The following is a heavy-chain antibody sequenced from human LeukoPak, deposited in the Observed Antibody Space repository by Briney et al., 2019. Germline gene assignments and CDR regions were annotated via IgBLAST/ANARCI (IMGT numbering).Heavy chain of an antibody. CDR2: ISWNSVDI. CDR1: GGTFDDYA. J-gene: IGHJ4*02. Sequence: GGSLRLSCVLSGGTFDDYAMHWVRRSPGRGLEWVSGISWNSVDIVYTASVRGRFTISRDNAKNSSYLQMNNLRPEDTALYYCATGNDILTSFYEWGLGTLVTVSS. V-gene: IGHV3-9*01. D-gene: IGHD3-9*01. CDR3: ATGNDILTSFYE.